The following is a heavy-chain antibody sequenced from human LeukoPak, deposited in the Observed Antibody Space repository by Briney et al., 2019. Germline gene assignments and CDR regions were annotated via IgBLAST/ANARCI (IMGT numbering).Heavy chain of an antibody. CDR2: MNPNSGNT. Sequence: GASVKVSCKASGYTFTNFDIHWVRQATGQGLEWMGWMNPNSGNTGYAQKFQGRVTMTMNTSITTAYMELSSLISEDTAVYYCARGPQWRGDYYYIDVWGRGTTVTVSS. D-gene: IGHD6-19*01. CDR1: GYTFTNFD. J-gene: IGHJ6*03. CDR3: ARGPQWRGDYYYIDV. V-gene: IGHV1-8*01.